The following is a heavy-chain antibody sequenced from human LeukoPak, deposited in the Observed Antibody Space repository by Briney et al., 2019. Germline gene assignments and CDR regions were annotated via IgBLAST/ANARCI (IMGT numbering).Heavy chain of an antibody. J-gene: IGHJ6*02. CDR2: ISSNGGST. Sequence: PGGSLRLSCAASGLTFSSYAMHWVRQAPGKGLEYVSAISSNGGSTYYANSVKGRFTISRDNSKNTLYLQMGSLRAEDMAVYYCARGSSSSWYWGHFYYYYGMDVWGQGTTVTVSS. D-gene: IGHD6-13*01. CDR1: GLTFSSYA. CDR3: ARGSSSSWYWGHFYYYYGMDV. V-gene: IGHV3-64*01.